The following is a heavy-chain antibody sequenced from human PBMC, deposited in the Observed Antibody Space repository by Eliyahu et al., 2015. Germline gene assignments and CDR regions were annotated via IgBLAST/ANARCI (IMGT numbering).Heavy chain of an antibody. CDR3: VRQATYDSTGYYYHY. D-gene: IGHD3-22*01. CDR2: IYSTGNX. V-gene: IGHV4-39*01. CDR1: GGPFSSGSFY. J-gene: IGHJ4*02. Sequence: QLQLQESGPGLVKPSETLSLTCTVXGGPFSSGSFYWGWIRQPPGEGLXXIATIYSTGNXYYNPSXKSRVAISVXTSKNRLSLKLISVTAADTAVYFCVRQATYDSTGYYYHYWGQGTLVTVSS.